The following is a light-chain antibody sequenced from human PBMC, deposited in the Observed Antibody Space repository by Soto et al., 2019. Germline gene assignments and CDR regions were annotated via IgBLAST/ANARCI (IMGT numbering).Light chain of an antibody. CDR1: SSDVGGYNY. V-gene: IGLV2-8*01. J-gene: IGLJ2*01. CDR2: EVS. CDR3: SSYAGRNTLL. Sequence: QSVLTQPPSASGSPGQSVTISCTGTSSDVGGYNYVSWYQQHPGRAPKLIIFEVSKRPSGVPDRFSAYKFGNTASLTVSGLQTEDEADYYCSSYAGRNTLLFGGGTKLIVL.